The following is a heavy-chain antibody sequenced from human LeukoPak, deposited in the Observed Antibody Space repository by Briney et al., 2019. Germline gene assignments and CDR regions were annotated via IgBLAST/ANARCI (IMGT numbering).Heavy chain of an antibody. Sequence: PGRSLRLSCAASGFTFSTYGMHWVRQAPGKGLEWVAVISYDGSQKNYADSVEGRFTISRDNSKNTLYLQMNSLRAEDTAVFYCAKNMYYSDSSGYYLPVFWGQGTLVTVSS. CDR2: ISYDGSQK. V-gene: IGHV3-30*18. J-gene: IGHJ4*02. CDR3: AKNMYYSDSSGYYLPVF. CDR1: GFTFSTYG. D-gene: IGHD3-22*01.